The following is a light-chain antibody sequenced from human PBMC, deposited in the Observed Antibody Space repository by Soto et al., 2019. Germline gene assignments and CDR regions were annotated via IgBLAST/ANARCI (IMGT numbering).Light chain of an antibody. Sequence: SYVLTQPPSVSVSPGQTASIPCSGHKRGDEYACCYQRKPGQSPVLLIYQDYKRASGIPERFSGSNSGNTATLTISGIQVLDDADDSCQAWDSNTAEIGGGIQLAV. V-gene: IGLV3-1*01. CDR3: QAWDSNTAE. CDR1: KRGDEY. CDR2: QDY. J-gene: IGLJ2*01.